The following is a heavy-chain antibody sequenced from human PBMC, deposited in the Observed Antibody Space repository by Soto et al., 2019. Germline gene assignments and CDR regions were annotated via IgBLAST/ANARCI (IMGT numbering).Heavy chain of an antibody. D-gene: IGHD5-12*01. CDR3: ARAGQSGYDYHFDY. J-gene: IGHJ4*02. Sequence: PSETLSLTCTVSGGSISSFYWSWIRQPPGKGLEWIGYIYWSGGTNYNPSLKSRVTISVDTSKNQFSLKLSSVTAADTAVYYCARAGQSGYDYHFDYWGQGTLVTVSS. CDR1: GGSISSFY. V-gene: IGHV4-59*01. CDR2: IYWSGGT.